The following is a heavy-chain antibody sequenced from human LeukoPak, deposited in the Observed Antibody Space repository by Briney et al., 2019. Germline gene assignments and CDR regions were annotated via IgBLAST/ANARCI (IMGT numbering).Heavy chain of an antibody. CDR1: GGSISSGDYY. J-gene: IGHJ4*02. Sequence: SETLSLTCTVPGGSISSGDYYWSWIRQPPGKGLEWIGYIYYSGSTYYNPSLKSRVTISVDTSKNQFSLKLSSVTAADTAVYYCARDIDSGSWEFDYWGQGTLVTVSS. CDR2: IYYSGST. V-gene: IGHV4-30-4*02. D-gene: IGHD1-26*01. CDR3: ARDIDSGSWEFDY.